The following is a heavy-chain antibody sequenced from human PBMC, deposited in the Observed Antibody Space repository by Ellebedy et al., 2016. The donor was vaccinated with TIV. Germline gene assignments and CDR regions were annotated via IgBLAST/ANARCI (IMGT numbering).Heavy chain of an antibody. V-gene: IGHV3-53*01. CDR3: ARDLVVVVHEFLSEWYFDL. J-gene: IGHJ2*01. D-gene: IGHD3-22*01. Sequence: PGGSLRLSCAASGFTVSSNYMSWVRQAPGKGLEWVSVIYSGGSTYYADSVKGRFTISRDNSKNTLYLQMNSLRAEDTAVYYCARDLVVVVHEFLSEWYFDLWGRGTLVTVSS. CDR1: GFTVSSNY. CDR2: IYSGGST.